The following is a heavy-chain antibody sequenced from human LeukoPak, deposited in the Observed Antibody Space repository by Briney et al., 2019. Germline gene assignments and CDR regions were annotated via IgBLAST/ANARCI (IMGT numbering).Heavy chain of an antibody. CDR3: VRSPYANYYYYGMDV. CDR2: IIPIFGTA. J-gene: IGHJ6*02. Sequence: GSSVKVSCKASGGTFSSYAISWVRQAPGQGLEWMGGIIPIFGTANYAQKFQGRVTITADESTSTAYMELSSLRSEDTAVYYCVRSPYANYYYYGMDVWGQGTTVTVSS. D-gene: IGHD2-8*01. CDR1: GGTFSSYA. V-gene: IGHV1-69*01.